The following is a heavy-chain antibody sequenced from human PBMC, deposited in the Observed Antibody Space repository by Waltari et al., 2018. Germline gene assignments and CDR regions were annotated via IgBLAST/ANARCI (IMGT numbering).Heavy chain of an antibody. Sequence: QVQLQQWGAGLLKPSETLSLTCAVYGGSFSGYYWSWLRQPPGRGLEWSGELNHSGSTHYNPSLSSRVTISVDTSKNQFSLKLVSVTAADTAVYYCARLIMVRGAPYYYYHMDVWGKGTTVTVSS. CDR2: LNHSGST. CDR3: ARLIMVRGAPYYYYHMDV. J-gene: IGHJ6*03. V-gene: IGHV4-34*01. CDR1: GGSFSGYY. D-gene: IGHD3-10*01.